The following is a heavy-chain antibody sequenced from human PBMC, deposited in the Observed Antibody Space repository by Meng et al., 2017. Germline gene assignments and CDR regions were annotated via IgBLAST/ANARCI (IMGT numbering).Heavy chain of an antibody. J-gene: IGHJ3*02. CDR3: ARSGYRGAFDI. D-gene: IGHD6-25*01. Sequence: SETLSLTCTVSGGSVSSGSYYWSWIRQPPGKGLEWIGYIYYSGSTNYNPSLKSRVTISVDTSKNQFSLKLSSVTAADTAVYYCARSGYRGAFDIWGQGTKVT. CDR1: GGSVSSGSYY. V-gene: IGHV4-61*01. CDR2: IYYSGST.